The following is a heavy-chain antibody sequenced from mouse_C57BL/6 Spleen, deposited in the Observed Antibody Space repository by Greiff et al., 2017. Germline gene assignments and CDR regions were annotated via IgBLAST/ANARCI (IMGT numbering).Heavy chain of an antibody. Sequence: VKLMESGPELVKPGASVKISCKASGYAFSSSWMNWVKQRPGKGLEWIGRIYPGDGDTNYNGKFKGKATLTADKSSSTAYMQLSSLTSEDSAVYFCARSSTGTAMDYWGQGTSVTVSS. J-gene: IGHJ4*01. CDR2: IYPGDGDT. CDR1: GYAFSSSW. CDR3: ARSSTGTAMDY. D-gene: IGHD4-1*02. V-gene: IGHV1-82*01.